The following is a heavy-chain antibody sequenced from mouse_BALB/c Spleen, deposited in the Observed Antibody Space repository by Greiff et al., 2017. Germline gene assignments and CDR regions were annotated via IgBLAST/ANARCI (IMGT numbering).Heavy chain of an antibody. Sequence: EVQLQQSGAELVKPGASVKLSCTASGFNIKDTYMHWVKQRPEQGLEWIGRIDPANGNTKYDPKFQGKATITADTSSNTAYLQLSSLTSEDTAVYYGARDGETATWYFDYWGQGTTLTVSS. CDR3: ARDGETATWYFDY. V-gene: IGHV14-3*02. CDR1: GFNIKDTY. CDR2: IDPANGNT. D-gene: IGHD1-2*01. J-gene: IGHJ2*01.